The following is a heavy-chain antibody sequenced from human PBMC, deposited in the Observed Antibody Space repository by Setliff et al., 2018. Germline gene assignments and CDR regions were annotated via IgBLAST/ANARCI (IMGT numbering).Heavy chain of an antibody. CDR2: MSPQSDNT. CDR3: ARDGGSGGRSYYYMDV. Sequence: ASVKVSCKASGYTFTSYDINWVRQAPGQGLEWMGSMSPQSDNTVYAQKFLGRVTMTKNTSISTAYMELSSLRAEDTAVYYCARDGGSGGRSYYYMDVWGKGTTVTVSS. D-gene: IGHD2-15*01. V-gene: IGHV1-8*01. CDR1: GYTFTSYD. J-gene: IGHJ6*03.